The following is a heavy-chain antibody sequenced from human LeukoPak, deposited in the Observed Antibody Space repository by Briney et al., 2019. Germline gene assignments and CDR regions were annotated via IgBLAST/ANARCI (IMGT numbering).Heavy chain of an antibody. CDR3: ARVKRVYCGGDCYHNAFDI. CDR1: GGSISSYY. J-gene: IGHJ3*02. CDR2: IYYSGST. D-gene: IGHD2-21*01. V-gene: IGHV4-59*01. Sequence: PSETLSLTRTVSGGSISSYYWSWIRQPPGKGLEWIGYIYYSGSTNYNPSLKSRVTISVDTSKDQFSLKLSSVTAADTAVYYCARVKRVYCGGDCYHNAFDIWGQGTMVTVSS.